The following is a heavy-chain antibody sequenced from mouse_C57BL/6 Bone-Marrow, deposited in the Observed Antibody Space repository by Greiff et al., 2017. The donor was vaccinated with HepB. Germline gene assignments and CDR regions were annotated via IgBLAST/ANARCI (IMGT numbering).Heavy chain of an antibody. CDR1: GYTFTSYG. CDR2: IYPRSGNT. J-gene: IGHJ2*01. Sequence: QVHVKQSGAELARPGASVKLSCKASGYTFTSYGISWVKQRTGQGLEWIGEIYPRSGNTYYNEKFKGKATLTADKSSSTAYMELRSLTSEDSAVYFCARWGYYYGSSYEGYWGQGTTLTVSS. CDR3: ARWGYYYGSSYEGY. V-gene: IGHV1-81*01. D-gene: IGHD1-1*01.